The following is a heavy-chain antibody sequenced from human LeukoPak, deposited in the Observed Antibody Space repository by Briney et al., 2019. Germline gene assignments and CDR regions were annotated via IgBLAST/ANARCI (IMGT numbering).Heavy chain of an antibody. J-gene: IGHJ6*03. CDR3: ARMGRVLHGVYYYYYYMDV. CDR1: GGTFSSYA. Sequence: SVKVSCKASGGTFSSYAISWVRQAPGQGLEWMGGIIPIFGTANYAQKFQGRVTITADESTSTAYMELSSLRSEDTAVYYCARMGRVLHGVYYYYYYMDVWGKGTTVIVSS. D-gene: IGHD3-10*01. CDR2: IIPIFGTA. V-gene: IGHV1-69*13.